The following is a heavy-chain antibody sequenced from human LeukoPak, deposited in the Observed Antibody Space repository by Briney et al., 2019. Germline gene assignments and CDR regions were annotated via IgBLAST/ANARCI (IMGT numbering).Heavy chain of an antibody. Sequence: SETLSLTCTVSGDSISNYYWSWIRQPPGKGLDWIGYIFYSGSTNYNPSLKSRVTMSVDTSKSQFSLKLSSVTAADTAIYYCARYTSGWSYFDYWGQGTLVTVSS. CDR1: GDSISNYY. CDR3: ARYTSGWSYFDY. V-gene: IGHV4-59*01. CDR2: IFYSGST. D-gene: IGHD6-19*01. J-gene: IGHJ4*02.